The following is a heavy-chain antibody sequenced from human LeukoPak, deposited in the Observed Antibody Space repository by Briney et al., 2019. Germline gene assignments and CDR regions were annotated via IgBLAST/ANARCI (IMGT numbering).Heavy chain of an antibody. D-gene: IGHD2-2*01. CDR2: ISGYNGNT. J-gene: IGHJ4*02. CDR1: GGTFSSYA. CDR3: ARSGHCSGTSCYAEGLDY. V-gene: IGHV1-18*01. Sequence: ASVKVSCKASGGTFSSYAISWVRQAPGQGLEWMGWISGYNGNTEYAQMFQGRVTMTTDTSTSTAYMELRSLRSDDTAVYYCARSGHCSGTSCYAEGLDYWGQGTLVTVSS.